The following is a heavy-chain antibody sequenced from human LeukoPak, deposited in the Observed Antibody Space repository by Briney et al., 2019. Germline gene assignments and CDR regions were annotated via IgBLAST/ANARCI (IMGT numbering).Heavy chain of an antibody. Sequence: SQTLSLTCAISGDSVSSNSAAWNWIRQSPSRGLEWLGRTYYRSKWYNDYAVSVKSRITINPDTSKNQFSLQLNSVTPEDTAVYYCARDSRDSSSWWGSYIDYWGQGTLVTVSS. D-gene: IGHD6-13*01. J-gene: IGHJ4*02. CDR1: GDSVSSNSAA. V-gene: IGHV6-1*01. CDR3: ARDSRDSSSWWGSYIDY. CDR2: TYYRSKWYN.